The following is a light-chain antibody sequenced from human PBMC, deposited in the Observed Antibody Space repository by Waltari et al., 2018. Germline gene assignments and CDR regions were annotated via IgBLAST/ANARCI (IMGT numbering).Light chain of an antibody. J-gene: IGKJ4*01. CDR1: QSVLYSSNNKNY. CDR2: WAS. CDR3: QQYYSTLT. V-gene: IGKV4-1*01. Sequence: DIVMTQSPDSLAVSLGERAIISCKSSQSVLYSSNNKNYLAWYQQKPGQPPKLLIYWASTRESGVPDRFSGSGSGTDFTLTISSLQAEDVAVYYCQQYYSTLTFGGGTKVEIK.